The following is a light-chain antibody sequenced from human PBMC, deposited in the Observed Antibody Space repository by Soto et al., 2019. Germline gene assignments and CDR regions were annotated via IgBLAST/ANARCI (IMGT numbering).Light chain of an antibody. V-gene: IGKV4-1*01. CDR3: QQYYTPLRT. CDR2: WAS. CDR1: QSVLYSSNNKNY. J-gene: IGKJ1*01. Sequence: DIVLTQSPDSLAVSLGERATINCKSSQSVLYSSNNKNYLAWYQQKPGQPPQLLIYWASTRESGVPDRFSGSGSGTDFPLTITSLQAEDAAVYYCQQYYTPLRTFGQGTRVEIK.